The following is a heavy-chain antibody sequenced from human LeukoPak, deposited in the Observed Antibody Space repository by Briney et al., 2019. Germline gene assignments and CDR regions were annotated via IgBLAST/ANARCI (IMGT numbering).Heavy chain of an antibody. CDR1: GYSFTNYW. V-gene: IGHV5-51*01. D-gene: IGHD3-10*01. CDR3: ARQTNVLLWFGELLFLDY. CDR2: IYPGDSDT. Sequence: GESLKISCKGSGYSFTNYWIGWVRQLPGKGLEWMGIIYPGDSDTRYSPSFQGQVTISADKSISTAYLQWSSLKASDTAMYYCARQTNVLLWFGELLFLDYWGQGTLVTVSS. J-gene: IGHJ4*02.